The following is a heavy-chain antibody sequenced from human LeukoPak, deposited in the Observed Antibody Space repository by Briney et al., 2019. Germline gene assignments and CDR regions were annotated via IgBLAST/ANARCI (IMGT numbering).Heavy chain of an antibody. CDR3: ARDQPGVGYDY. V-gene: IGHV3-21*04. J-gene: IGHJ4*02. CDR1: GFTFSTYT. Sequence: GGSLRLSCAASGFTFSTYTMYWVRHPPGKRLEWVPIIGNNGGGIHYADSVKGRFTISRDNAKNSLYLQMNSLRAEDTAVYYCARDQPGVGYDYWGQGTLVTVSS. CDR2: IGNNGGGI. D-gene: IGHD2-8*01.